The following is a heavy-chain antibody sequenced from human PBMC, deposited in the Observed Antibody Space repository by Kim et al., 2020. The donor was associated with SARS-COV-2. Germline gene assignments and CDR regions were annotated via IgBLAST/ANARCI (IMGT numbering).Heavy chain of an antibody. CDR2: IYHSGST. CDR1: GGSISSGGYS. D-gene: IGHD4-17*01. V-gene: IGHV4-30-2*01. CDR3: ARVDGGWSNDYGDFVRSRAVADDIEY. Sequence: SETLSLTCAVSGGSISSGGYSWSWIRQPPGKGLEWIGYIYHSGSTYYNPSLKSRVTISVDRSKNQFSLKLSSVTAADTAVYYCARVDGGWSNDYGDFVRSRAVADDIEYWGQGTLVTVSS. J-gene: IGHJ4*02.